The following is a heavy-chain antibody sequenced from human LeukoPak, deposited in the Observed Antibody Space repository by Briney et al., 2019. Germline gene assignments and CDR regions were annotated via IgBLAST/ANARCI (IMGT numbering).Heavy chain of an antibody. CDR3: ATYYYDSSGYYNDY. Sequence: ASVKVSCKASGNTFSIYNMHWVRQAPGQGPEWMGIINPSGGTSYAQKLQGRVSMTTDTSTSAAYMELRSLRSDDTAVYYCATYYYDSSGYYNDYWGQGTLVTVSS. J-gene: IGHJ4*02. V-gene: IGHV1-46*01. CDR1: GNTFSIYN. D-gene: IGHD3-22*01. CDR2: INPSGGT.